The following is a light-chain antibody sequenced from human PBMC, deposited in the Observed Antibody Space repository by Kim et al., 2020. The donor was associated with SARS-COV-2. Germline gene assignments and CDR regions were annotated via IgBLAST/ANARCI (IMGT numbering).Light chain of an antibody. CDR2: GNN. V-gene: IGLV1-40*01. CDR1: SSNIGAGFD. Sequence: RVTISCNGSSSNIGAGFDVHWYQQLPGTAPKVLIYGNNNRPSGVPDRFSGSKSGTSASLAITGLQAEDEADYFCQSHDSSLSGCVFGTGTKVTVL. J-gene: IGLJ1*01. CDR3: QSHDSSLSGCV.